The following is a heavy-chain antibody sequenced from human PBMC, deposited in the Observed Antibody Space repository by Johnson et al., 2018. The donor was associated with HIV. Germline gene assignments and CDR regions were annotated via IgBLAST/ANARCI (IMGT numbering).Heavy chain of an antibody. CDR2: ITASGGTT. Sequence: VQLVESGGGLVQPGGSLRLSCADSGFTFSNYAMTWVRQAPGEGLEWVADITASGGTTYYADSVKGRFTVSRDDSKNTLYLQMNSLRAEDTAVYYCAKVRRAVYGFDIWGQGTMVTVSS. J-gene: IGHJ3*02. CDR3: AKVRRAVYGFDI. CDR1: GFTFSNYA. V-gene: IGHV3-23*04.